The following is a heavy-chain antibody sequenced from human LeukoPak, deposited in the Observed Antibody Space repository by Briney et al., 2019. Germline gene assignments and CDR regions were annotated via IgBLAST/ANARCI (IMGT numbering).Heavy chain of an antibody. V-gene: IGHV1-69*01. CDR1: GGTFTSYA. J-gene: IGHJ4*02. CDR2: IIPIFGRA. D-gene: IGHD2-2*01. Sequence: SGKVSCKGSGGTFTSYAISWVRQAPGQGQEWMGGIIPIFGRANYAQKFQGRSTITADESKSTAYMELSSLRSEDTAVYYCARGRVPAAMGKGFGYWGQGTLVTVSS. CDR3: ARGRVPAAMGKGFGY.